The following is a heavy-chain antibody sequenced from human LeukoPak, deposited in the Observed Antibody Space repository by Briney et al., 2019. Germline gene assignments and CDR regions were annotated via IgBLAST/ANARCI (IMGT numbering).Heavy chain of an antibody. V-gene: IGHV4-39*07. Sequence: SETLSLTCTVSGGSLSSSSYYWGWIRQPPGKGLEWIGSIYYSGSTYYNPSLKSRVTISVDTSKNQFSLKLSSVTAADTAVYYCARGDRYDSSGYYYLPDMRSGRRGPPSHWGQGTLVTVSS. CDR1: GGSLSSSSYY. CDR2: IYYSGST. D-gene: IGHD3-22*01. J-gene: IGHJ4*02. CDR3: ARGDRYDSSGYYYLPDMRSGRRGPPSH.